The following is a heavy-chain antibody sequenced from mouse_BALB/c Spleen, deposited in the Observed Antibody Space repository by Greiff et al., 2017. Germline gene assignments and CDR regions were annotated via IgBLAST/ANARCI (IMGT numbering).Heavy chain of an antibody. CDR2: ISSGSSTI. D-gene: IGHD1-1*01. CDR1: GFTFSSFG. V-gene: IGHV5-17*02. J-gene: IGHJ3*01. Sequence: EVKLMESGGGLVQPGGSRKLSCAASGFTFSSFGMHWVRQAPEKGLEWVAYISSGSSTIYYADTVKGRFTISRDNPKNTLYLQMSSLKSEDTAMYYCASPYYGSTPYWGQGTLVTVSA. CDR3: ASPYYGSTPY.